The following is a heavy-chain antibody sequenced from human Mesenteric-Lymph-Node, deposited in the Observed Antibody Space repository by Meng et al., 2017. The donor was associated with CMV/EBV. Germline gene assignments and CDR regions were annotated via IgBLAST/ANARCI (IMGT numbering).Heavy chain of an antibody. D-gene: IGHD2-2*02. Sequence: SLKISCAASGFTFDDYAMHWVRQAPGKGLEWVSGISWNCGSIGYADSVKGRFTISRDNAKNSLYLQMNSLRAEDTALYYCAKAYCSSTSCYTRLLNYYYGMDVWGQGTTVTVSS. CDR2: ISWNCGSI. J-gene: IGHJ6*02. CDR3: AKAYCSSTSCYTRLLNYYYGMDV. CDR1: GFTFDDYA. V-gene: IGHV3-9*01.